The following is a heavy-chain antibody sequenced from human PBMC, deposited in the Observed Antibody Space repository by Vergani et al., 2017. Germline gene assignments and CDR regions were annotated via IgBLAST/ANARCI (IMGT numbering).Heavy chain of an antibody. CDR3: XRGRGYSCGYSDY. V-gene: IGHV3-49*04. Sequence: EVQLVESGGGLVPPGRSLRLSCAASGFSFGDYAMTWVRQAPGKGLEWVAFIRNKAYGGTTEYAASVKGRFTISRDDSKRLAYLQLSGLKTEDTAVYFCXRGRGYSCGYSDYWGQGTLVTVSS. CDR1: GFSFGDYA. D-gene: IGHD5-18*01. J-gene: IGHJ4*02. CDR2: IRNKAYGGTT.